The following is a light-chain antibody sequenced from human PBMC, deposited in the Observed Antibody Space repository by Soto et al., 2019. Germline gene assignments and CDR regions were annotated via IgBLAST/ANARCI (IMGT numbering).Light chain of an antibody. CDR3: QQSYIMPIYT. J-gene: IGKJ2*01. CDR2: AAS. Sequence: DIQMTQSPSSLSASVGDRVTITCRASQSISIYLNWYQQKPGKAPRLLIYAASRLQSGVPSRFSGSGSGTDFTLTISNLQPEDFATYYCQQSYIMPIYTFGQGTRLDIK. V-gene: IGKV1-39*01. CDR1: QSISIY.